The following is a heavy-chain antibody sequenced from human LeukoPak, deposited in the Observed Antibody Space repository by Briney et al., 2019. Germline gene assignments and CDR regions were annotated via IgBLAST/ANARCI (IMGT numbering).Heavy chain of an antibody. CDR3: ARDNSQSAARHNDY. Sequence: GASVKVSCKASGYTFTSYGISWVRQAPGQGLEWMGWISAYNGNTNYAQKLQGRVTMTTDTSTSTAYTELRSLRSDDTAVYYCARDNSQSAARHNDYWGQGTLVTVSS. V-gene: IGHV1-18*01. CDR2: ISAYNGNT. CDR1: GYTFTSYG. J-gene: IGHJ4*02. D-gene: IGHD2-15*01.